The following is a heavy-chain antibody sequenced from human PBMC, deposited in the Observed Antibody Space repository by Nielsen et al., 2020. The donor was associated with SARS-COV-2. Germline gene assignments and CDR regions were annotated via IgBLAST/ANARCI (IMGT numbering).Heavy chain of an antibody. J-gene: IGHJ6*02. CDR3: ARAGDGYYYYGMDV. D-gene: IGHD3-10*01. CDR1: GGSISSGGYY. V-gene: IGHV4-31*03. Sequence: SETLSLTCTVSGGSISSGGYYWSWIRQHPGKGLEWIGYIYYSGSTYYNPSLKSRVTISVDTSKNQFSLKLSSVTAADTAVYYCARAGDGYYYYGMDVWGQGTTVTVSS. CDR2: IYYSGST.